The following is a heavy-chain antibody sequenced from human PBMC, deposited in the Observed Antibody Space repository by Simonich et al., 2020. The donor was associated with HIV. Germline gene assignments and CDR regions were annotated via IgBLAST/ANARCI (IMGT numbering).Heavy chain of an antibody. Sequence: VQLQESGPGLVKPSEPMYTTCTVSGGLMSSYYWSWIRQPPGKGLEWIGLIYYCERTNDNPSLKSRVTISVDTSKNQFSLKLSSVTAADTAVYYCARTSYYGSGSYYSDYWGQGTLVTVSS. D-gene: IGHD3-10*01. J-gene: IGHJ4*02. CDR3: ARTSYYGSGSYYSDY. CDR2: IYYCERT. CDR1: GGLMSSYY. V-gene: IGHV4-59*12.